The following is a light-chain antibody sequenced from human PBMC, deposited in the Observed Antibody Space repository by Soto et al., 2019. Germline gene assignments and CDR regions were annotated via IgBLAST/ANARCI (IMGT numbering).Light chain of an antibody. CDR3: QKYYSTPAT. V-gene: IGKV4-1*01. CDR2: WAS. CDR1: QSVLYNANNKNY. J-gene: IGKJ3*01. Sequence: DIVMTQSPDSLAVSLGERATLNCKSSQSVLYNANNKNYLAWYQKKPGQPPKLLIYWASTRESGVPDRFSGSGSGTDFTLTISSLQAEDVAVYYCQKYYSTPATFGPGTKVDIK.